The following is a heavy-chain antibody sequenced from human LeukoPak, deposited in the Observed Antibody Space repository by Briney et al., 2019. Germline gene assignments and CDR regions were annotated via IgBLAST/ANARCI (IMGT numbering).Heavy chain of an antibody. J-gene: IGHJ6*02. Sequence: GGSLRLSCAASGFTVSSNYMSWVRQAPGKGLEWVSVIYSGGSTYYADSVKGRFTISRDNSKNTLYLQMNSLRAEDTAVYYCAKSHDFWSGYSLDYYYYYGMDVWGQGTTVTVSS. D-gene: IGHD3-3*01. CDR1: GFTVSSNY. V-gene: IGHV3-53*01. CDR3: AKSHDFWSGYSLDYYYYYGMDV. CDR2: IYSGGST.